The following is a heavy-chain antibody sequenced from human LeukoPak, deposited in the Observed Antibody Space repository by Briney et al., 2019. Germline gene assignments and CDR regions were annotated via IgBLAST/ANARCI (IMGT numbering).Heavy chain of an antibody. J-gene: IGHJ3*02. CDR1: GYTFTSYG. CDR3: ARTCSSTSCYSGAFDI. D-gene: IGHD2-2*02. Sequence: ASVKVSCKASGYTFTSYGISWVRQAPGQGLEWMGWISAYNGNTIYAQKLQGRVTMTTDTSTSTAYMELRSLRSDDTAVYYCARTCSSTSCYSGAFDIWGQGTMVTVSS. CDR2: ISAYNGNT. V-gene: IGHV1-18*01.